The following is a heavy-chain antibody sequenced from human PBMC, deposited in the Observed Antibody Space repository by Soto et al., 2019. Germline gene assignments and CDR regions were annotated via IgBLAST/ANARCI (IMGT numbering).Heavy chain of an antibody. CDR2: IYYSGST. J-gene: IGHJ4*02. CDR1: GGSISSYY. D-gene: IGHD3-10*01. Sequence: PSETLSLTCTVSGGSISSYYWSWIRQPPGKGLEWIGYIYYSGSTNYNPSLKSRVTISVDTSNNQFSLKLSSVTAADTAVYYCARAISYGSGSTVGYWGQGTLVTVSS. V-gene: IGHV4-59*01. CDR3: ARAISYGSGSTVGY.